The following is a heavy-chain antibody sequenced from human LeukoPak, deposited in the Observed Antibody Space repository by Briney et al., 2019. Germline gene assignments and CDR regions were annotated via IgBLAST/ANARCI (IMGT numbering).Heavy chain of an antibody. CDR2: ISNDENNK. V-gene: IGHV3-30*18. CDR3: AKDLRGSGSCLDY. Sequence: PGRSLRLSCAASGFTFSNYGMHWVRQAPGKGLEWGAFISNDENNKYFADSVKGRFTISRDISRNTLYLQMNSPRVEDTAVYYCAKDLRGSGSCLDYWGQGTLVTVS. J-gene: IGHJ4*02. CDR1: GFTFSNYG. D-gene: IGHD3-10*01.